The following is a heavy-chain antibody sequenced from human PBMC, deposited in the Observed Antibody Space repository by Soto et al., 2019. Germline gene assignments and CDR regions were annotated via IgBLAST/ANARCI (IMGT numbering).Heavy chain of an antibody. CDR3: SRSVGP. CDR2: ISYSGST. Sequence: QVPLQESGPGLVKPSQTLSLTCNVSGGSSSSGGYYWSWIRQHPGKGLEWIGYISYSGSTYYNPSPKSRVTRAVDTSKKHFSLKLRYVTAADTAVDYCSRSVGPWRPGTLVSVSS. CDR1: GGSSSSGGYY. J-gene: IGHJ5*02. V-gene: IGHV4-31*03.